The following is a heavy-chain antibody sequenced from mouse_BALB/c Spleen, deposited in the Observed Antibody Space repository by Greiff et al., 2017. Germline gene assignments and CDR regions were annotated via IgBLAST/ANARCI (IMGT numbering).Heavy chain of an antibody. CDR3: SNYYGSSYGAY. Sequence: DVKLQESGAELVRSGASVKLSCTASGFNIKDYYMHWVKQRPEQGLEWIGWIDPENGDTEYAPKFQGKATMTADTSSNTAYLQLSSLTSEDTAVYYCSNYYGSSYGAYWGQGTLVTVSA. CDR2: IDPENGDT. V-gene: IGHV14-4*02. D-gene: IGHD1-1*01. CDR1: GFNIKDYY. J-gene: IGHJ3*01.